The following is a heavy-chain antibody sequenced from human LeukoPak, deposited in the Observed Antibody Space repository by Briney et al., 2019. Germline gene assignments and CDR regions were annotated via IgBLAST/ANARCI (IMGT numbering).Heavy chain of an antibody. CDR1: GGSISSGGYY. V-gene: IGHV4-61*08. J-gene: IGHJ4*02. Sequence: SQTLSLTCTVSGGSISSGGYYWSWIRQPPGKGLEWIGYIYYSGNTNYNPSLKSRVTISVDTSRNQFSLKLSSVTAADTAVYYCAREDWLRLFDYWGQGTLVTVSS. CDR2: IYYSGNT. D-gene: IGHD3-3*01. CDR3: AREDWLRLFDY.